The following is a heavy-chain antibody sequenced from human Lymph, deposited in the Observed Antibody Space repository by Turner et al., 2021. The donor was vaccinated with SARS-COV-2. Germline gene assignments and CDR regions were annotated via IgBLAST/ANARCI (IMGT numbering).Heavy chain of an antibody. V-gene: IGHV3-53*02. J-gene: IGHJ6*02. CDR3: TRDLGTYGMDV. Sequence: QLVETGGGLIRPVGSLRLSCVDWGIIVNRHYMNWVRQAPGKGLDCVAVIYSGGNTYYADSGKGRFTITRDNSKNTLYLQMNSLRGEDTAVYYCTRDLGTYGMDVWGQGTTVTVSS. CDR2: IYSGGNT. CDR1: GIIVNRHY. D-gene: IGHD6-13*01.